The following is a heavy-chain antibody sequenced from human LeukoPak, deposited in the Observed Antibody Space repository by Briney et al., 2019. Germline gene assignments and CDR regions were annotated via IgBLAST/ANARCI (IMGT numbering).Heavy chain of an antibody. D-gene: IGHD6-13*01. Sequence: GASVKVSCKASGYTFTGYYMHWVRQAPGQGLEWMGWINPNSGGTNYAQKFQGRVTMTRDTSISTAYTELSRLRSDDTAVYYCARDRNRQQLRQDYWGQGTLVTVSS. CDR1: GYTFTGYY. J-gene: IGHJ4*02. CDR3: ARDRNRQQLRQDY. V-gene: IGHV1-2*02. CDR2: INPNSGGT.